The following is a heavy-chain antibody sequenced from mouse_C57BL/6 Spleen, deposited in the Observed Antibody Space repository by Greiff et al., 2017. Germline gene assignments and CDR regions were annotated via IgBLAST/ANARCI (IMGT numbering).Heavy chain of an antibody. CDR3: ARHYGLSSAWFAY. Sequence: VQLQQPGAELVRPGSSVKLSCKASGYTFTSYWMDWVKQRPGQGLEWIGNIYPSDSETHYNQKFKDKATLTVDKSSSTAYMQLSSLTSEDSAVYYCARHYGLSSAWFAYWGQGTLVTVSA. D-gene: IGHD1-1*01. V-gene: IGHV1-61*01. CDR2: IYPSDSET. CDR1: GYTFTSYW. J-gene: IGHJ3*01.